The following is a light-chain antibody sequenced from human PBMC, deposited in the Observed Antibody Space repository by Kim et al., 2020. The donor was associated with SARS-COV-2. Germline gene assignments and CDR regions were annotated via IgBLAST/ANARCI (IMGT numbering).Light chain of an antibody. CDR3: QKYNSAPFT. Sequence: DIQMTQSPSSLSASVGDRVIISCRASQGISNYLAWYQQKPGKVPRLLIYGASTLHLGVPPRFSGSASGTDFTLTITSLQPEDVATYYCQKYNSAPFTFGPGTKVDIK. CDR2: GAS. CDR1: QGISNY. J-gene: IGKJ3*01. V-gene: IGKV1-27*01.